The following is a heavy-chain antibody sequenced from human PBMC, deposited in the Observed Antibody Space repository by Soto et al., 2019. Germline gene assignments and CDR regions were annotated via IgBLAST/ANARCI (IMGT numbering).Heavy chain of an antibody. CDR1: GYTFTSYG. CDR3: ARDDGIGCSGGSCYFDY. D-gene: IGHD2-15*01. Sequence: QVQLVQSGAEVKKPGASVKVSCKASGYTFTSYGISWVRQAPEQGLEWMGWISAYNGNTNYAQKLQGRVTMTTDTSTSTAYMELRSLRSDDTAVYYCARDDGIGCSGGSCYFDYWGQGTLVTVSS. CDR2: ISAYNGNT. V-gene: IGHV1-18*04. J-gene: IGHJ4*02.